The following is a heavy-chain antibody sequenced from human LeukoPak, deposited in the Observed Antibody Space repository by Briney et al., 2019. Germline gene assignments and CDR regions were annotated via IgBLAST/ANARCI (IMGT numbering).Heavy chain of an antibody. J-gene: IGHJ6*02. V-gene: IGHV1-2*06. D-gene: IGHD2-2*01. CDR1: GYTFTGYY. Sequence: ASVKVSFKASGYTFTGYYMHSVRQAPGQGLEWMGRINPNSGGTNYAQKFQGRVTMTRDTSISTAYMELSRLRSDDTAVYYCARAPLQSAAAFYYYYGMDVWGQGTTVTVSS. CDR2: INPNSGGT. CDR3: ARAPLQSAAAFYYYYGMDV.